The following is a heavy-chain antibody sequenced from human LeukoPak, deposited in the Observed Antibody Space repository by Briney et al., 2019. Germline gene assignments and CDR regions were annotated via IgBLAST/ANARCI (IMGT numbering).Heavy chain of an antibody. CDR2: IKSKSDGGTT. CDR1: GFSVGTNY. D-gene: IGHD3-10*01. CDR3: TTVTLRPVGL. J-gene: IGHJ4*02. V-gene: IGHV3-15*05. Sequence: GGSLRLSCAASGFSVGTNYMTWVRQAPGKGLEWVGRIKSKSDGGTTDYAEPVKGRFTISRDDSKNTLFLQVNSLKIEDTAVYYCTTVTLRPVGLWGQGTLVTVSS.